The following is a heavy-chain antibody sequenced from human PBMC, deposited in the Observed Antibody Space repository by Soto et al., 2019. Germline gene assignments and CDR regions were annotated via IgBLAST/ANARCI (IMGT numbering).Heavy chain of an antibody. J-gene: IGHJ4*02. Sequence: EVQLVESGGGLVQPGGSLRLSCAASGFTVSSNYMSWVRQAPGKGLEWVSVFYTGGSTYYADSVKGRFTISRHNSKNTLYLKMNSLRAEDTDVYYCARAGYIYGPFDYWGQGTLVTVSS. D-gene: IGHD5-18*01. CDR2: FYTGGST. V-gene: IGHV3-53*04. CDR1: GFTVSSNY. CDR3: ARAGYIYGPFDY.